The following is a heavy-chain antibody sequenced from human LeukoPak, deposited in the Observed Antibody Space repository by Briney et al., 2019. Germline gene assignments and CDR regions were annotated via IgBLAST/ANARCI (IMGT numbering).Heavy chain of an antibody. V-gene: IGHV1-69*05. CDR1: GGTFSSYA. CDR2: IIPIFGTA. Sequence: SVKVSCKASGGTFSSYAISWVRQAPGQGLEWMGRIIPIFGTANYAQKFQGRVTITTDESTSTAYMGLSSLRSEDTAVYYCAREWELLNGGLYYWGQGTLVTVSS. D-gene: IGHD2-15*01. CDR3: AREWELLNGGLYY. J-gene: IGHJ4*02.